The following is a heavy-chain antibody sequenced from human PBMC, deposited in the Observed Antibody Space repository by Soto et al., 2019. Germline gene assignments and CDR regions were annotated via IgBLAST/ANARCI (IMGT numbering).Heavy chain of an antibody. CDR1: GFSLSTSGVG. D-gene: IGHD4-17*01. CDR2: IYWDDNK. V-gene: IGHV2-5*02. J-gene: IGHJ4*02. Sequence: QITLKESGPTLVKPTQTLTLTCTFSGFSLSTSGVGVGWIRQPPGKALEWLAVIYWDDNKHYSPSLKSRLTNTKDTSKNQVVLTMTNMDPVDTATYYCARKNYGDYPIDYWGQGTLVTVSS. CDR3: ARKNYGDYPIDY.